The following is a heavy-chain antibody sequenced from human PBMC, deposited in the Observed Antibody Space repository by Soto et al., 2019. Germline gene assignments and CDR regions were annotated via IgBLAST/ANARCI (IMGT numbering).Heavy chain of an antibody. D-gene: IGHD2-2*02. Sequence: GASVKVSCKASGGTFSSYAISWVRQAPGQGLEWMGGIIPIFGTANYAQKFQGRVTITADESTSTAYMELSSLRSEDTAVYYCARSVVVVPAAIYGMDVWGQGTTVTVSS. CDR2: IIPIFGTA. J-gene: IGHJ6*02. V-gene: IGHV1-69*13. CDR3: ARSVVVVPAAIYGMDV. CDR1: GGTFSSYA.